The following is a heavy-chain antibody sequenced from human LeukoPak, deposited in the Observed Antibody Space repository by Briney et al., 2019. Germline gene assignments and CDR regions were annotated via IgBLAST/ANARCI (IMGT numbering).Heavy chain of an antibody. Sequence: SVKVSCKASGGTFSSYAISWVRQAPGQGLEWMGGIIPIFGTANYAQKFQGRVTITADESTSTAYMELSSLRSEDTAVYYCARGPNYDILTGYKEDYYFDYWGQGTLVTVSS. CDR1: GGTFSSYA. CDR2: IIPIFGTA. D-gene: IGHD3-9*01. V-gene: IGHV1-69*13. CDR3: ARGPNYDILTGYKEDYYFDY. J-gene: IGHJ4*02.